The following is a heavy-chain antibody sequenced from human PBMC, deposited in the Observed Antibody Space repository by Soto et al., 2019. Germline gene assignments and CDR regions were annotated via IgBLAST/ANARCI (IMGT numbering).Heavy chain of an antibody. CDR2: IIPIFGTA. J-gene: IGHJ2*01. Sequence: QVQLVQSGAEVKKPGSSVKVSCKASGGTFSSYAISWVRQAPGQGLEWMGGIIPIFGTANYAQKFQGRVTITADESTSTAYMELGSLRSEDTAVYYCARRTADWGSGNWYFDLWGRGTLVTVSS. CDR1: GGTFSSYA. D-gene: IGHD7-27*01. V-gene: IGHV1-69*01. CDR3: ARRTADWGSGNWYFDL.